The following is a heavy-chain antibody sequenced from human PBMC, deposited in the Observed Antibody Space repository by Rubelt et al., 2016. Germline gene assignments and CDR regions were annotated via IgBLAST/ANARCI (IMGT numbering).Heavy chain of an antibody. CDR2: MSYDGSKE. J-gene: IGHJ4*02. V-gene: IGHV3-30*18. CDR3: AKDSRPITIFGVVISFFDY. D-gene: IGHD3-3*01. Sequence: PCKGLEWVAGMSYDGSKEYFADSVKGRLTISRDNSKNTLYLQMSSLRAEDTAVYFCAKDSRPITIFGVVISFFDYWGQGTLVTVSS.